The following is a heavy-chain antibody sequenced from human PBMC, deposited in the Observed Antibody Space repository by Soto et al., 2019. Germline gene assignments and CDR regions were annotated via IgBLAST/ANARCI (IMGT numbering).Heavy chain of an antibody. CDR2: ISAYDGKT. CDR3: ARDPHEFWTSYWFDP. CDR1: GYTFTGYY. V-gene: IGHV1-18*04. D-gene: IGHD3-3*01. Sequence: ASVKVSCKASGYTFTGYYMHWVRQAPGQGLELMGWISAYDGKTTYAEKFQGRVTLTTDTSTSTAYMELRSLRSDDTAIYYCARDPHEFWTSYWFDPWGQGTPVTVSS. J-gene: IGHJ5*02.